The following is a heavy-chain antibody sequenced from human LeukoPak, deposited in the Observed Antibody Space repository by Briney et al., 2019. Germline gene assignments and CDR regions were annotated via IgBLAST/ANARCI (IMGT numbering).Heavy chain of an antibody. J-gene: IGHJ6*02. V-gene: IGHV4-59*12. D-gene: IGHD2-8*01. CDR3: ARGHRTSSAYHCNAMDV. Sequence: SETLSPTCTVSGGSITSYSSNWIPPPPGKGRGRSGYIHYIGNTYYNPSLKSRVSISVDTSKNQLSLSLTSGTAADTAVYYCARGHRTSSAYHCNAMDVWGQGTTVTVS. CDR2: IHYIGNT. CDR1: GGSITSYS.